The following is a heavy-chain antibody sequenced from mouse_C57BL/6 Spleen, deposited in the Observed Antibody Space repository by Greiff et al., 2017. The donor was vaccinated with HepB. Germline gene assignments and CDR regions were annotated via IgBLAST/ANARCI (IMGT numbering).Heavy chain of an antibody. V-gene: IGHV1-26*01. Sequence: EVQLQQSGPELVKPGASVKISCKASGYTFTDYYMNWVKQSHGKSLEWIGDINPNNGGTSYNQKFKGKATLTVDKSSSTAYMELRSLTSEDSAVYYCARGPLYYGSGGFAYWGQGTLVTVSA. CDR2: INPNNGGT. CDR3: ARGPLYYGSGGFAY. J-gene: IGHJ3*01. D-gene: IGHD1-1*01. CDR1: GYTFTDYY.